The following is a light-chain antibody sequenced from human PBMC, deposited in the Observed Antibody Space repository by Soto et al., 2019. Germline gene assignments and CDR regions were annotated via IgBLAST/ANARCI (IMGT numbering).Light chain of an antibody. CDR3: SSYTTSSTWV. CDR1: SSDVGGYNY. J-gene: IGLJ3*02. V-gene: IGLV2-14*01. Sequence: QSVLTQPASVSGSPGQPITISCTGTSSDVGGYNYVSWYQQHPGKAPKLMISEVRNRPSGVSDRFSGSKSGNTASLTISGLQAEDEADYYCSSYTTSSTWVFGGGTKLTVL. CDR2: EVR.